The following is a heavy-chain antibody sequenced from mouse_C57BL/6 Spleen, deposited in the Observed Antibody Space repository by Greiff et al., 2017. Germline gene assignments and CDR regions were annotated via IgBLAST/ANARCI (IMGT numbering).Heavy chain of an antibody. CDR2: IYPRSGNT. D-gene: IGHD2-2*01. CDR1: GYTFTSYG. J-gene: IGHJ2*01. V-gene: IGHV1-81*01. CDR3: ARSGVTATTDGACDY. Sequence: VQLQQSGAELARPGASVKLSCKASGYTFTSYGISWVKQRTGQGLEWIGEIYPRSGNTYYNEKFKGQATLTADKSSSTAYMELRSLTSEDSAVYFCARSGVTATTDGACDYWGQGTTLTVSS.